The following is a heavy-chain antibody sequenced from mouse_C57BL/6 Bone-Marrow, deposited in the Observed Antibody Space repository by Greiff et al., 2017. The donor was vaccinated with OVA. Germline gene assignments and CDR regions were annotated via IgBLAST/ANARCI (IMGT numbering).Heavy chain of an antibody. CDR3: AFYYGSSYRYFDV. D-gene: IGHD1-1*01. V-gene: IGHV1-39*01. Sequence: VQLQQSGPELVKPGASVKISCKASGYSFTDYNMNWVKQSNGKSLEWIGVINPNYGTTSYNQKFKGKATLTVDQSSSTAYMRLNSLTSEDSAVYYWAFYYGSSYRYFDVWGTGTTVTVSS. CDR1: GYSFTDYN. J-gene: IGHJ1*03. CDR2: INPNYGTT.